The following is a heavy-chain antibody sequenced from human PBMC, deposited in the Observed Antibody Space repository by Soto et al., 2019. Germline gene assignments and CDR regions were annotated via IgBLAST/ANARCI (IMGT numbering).Heavy chain of an antibody. CDR3: ASSSGSGYQNFFDP. CDR2: ISYDGNNK. J-gene: IGHJ5*02. Sequence: QVQLVESGGGVVQPGWSLRLSCAASGFNFNSYAMHWVRQAPGEGLEWVAVISYDGNNKYYADSVRGRFTISRDNSKSTLYLQMNSLRTEDTAVYYWASSSGSGYQNFFDPWGQGSLVTVSS. CDR1: GFNFNSYA. D-gene: IGHD3-22*01. V-gene: IGHV3-30-3*01.